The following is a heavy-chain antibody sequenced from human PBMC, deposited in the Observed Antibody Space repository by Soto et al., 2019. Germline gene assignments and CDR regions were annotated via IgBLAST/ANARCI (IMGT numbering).Heavy chain of an antibody. Sequence: AGGSLRLSCAASGFTFSSYAMSWVRQAPGKGLEWVSAISGSGGSTYYADSVKGRFTISRDNSKNTLYLQMNSLRAEDTAVYYCAKDPMDYGDYVGWFDPWGQGTLVTVS. CDR2: ISGSGGST. V-gene: IGHV3-23*01. CDR1: GFTFSSYA. CDR3: AKDPMDYGDYVGWFDP. D-gene: IGHD4-17*01. J-gene: IGHJ5*02.